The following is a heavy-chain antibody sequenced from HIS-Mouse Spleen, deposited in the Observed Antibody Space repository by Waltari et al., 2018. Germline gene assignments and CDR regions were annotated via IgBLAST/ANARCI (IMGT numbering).Heavy chain of an antibody. J-gene: IGHJ2*01. CDR1: GGSISSSSNY. CDR2: IYYSGST. V-gene: IGHV4-39*07. D-gene: IGHD6-13*01. Sequence: QRQLQESGTGLVQPSETLSLTCTVSGGSISSSSNYWVWIRQPPGKGLERIGSIYYSGSTYYNPSLKSRVTISVDTSKNQFSLKLSSVTAADTAVYYCAREIPYSSSWYDWYFDLWGRGTLVTISS. CDR3: AREIPYSSSWYDWYFDL.